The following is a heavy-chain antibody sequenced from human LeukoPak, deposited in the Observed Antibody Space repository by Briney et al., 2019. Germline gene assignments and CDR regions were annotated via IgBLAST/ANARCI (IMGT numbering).Heavy chain of an antibody. D-gene: IGHD6-13*01. Sequence: SGPTLVNPTQTLTVTCTFSGFSLSTSGLGVGWIRQPPGKALEWLAVIYWDDDKRYSPSLKSRLTITKDTSKNQVVLTMTNMDTCDTATYYCALSPDIAAAGIMSWFDRWGQGTLVTVSS. CDR3: ALSPDIAAAGIMSWFDR. V-gene: IGHV2-5*02. J-gene: IGHJ5*02. CDR1: GFSLSTSGLG. CDR2: IYWDDDK.